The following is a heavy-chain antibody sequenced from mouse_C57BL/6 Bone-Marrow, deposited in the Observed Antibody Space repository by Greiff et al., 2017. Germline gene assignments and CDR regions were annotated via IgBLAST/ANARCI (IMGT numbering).Heavy chain of an antibody. D-gene: IGHD2-5*01. CDR2: ISDGGSYT. Sequence: EVKLMESGGGLVKPGGSLKLSCAASGFTFSSYAMSWVRQTQEKRLEWVATISDGGSYTYYPDNVKGRFTISRDNAKNNLYLQMSHLKSEDTAMYYCARAPSYYSNLYWYFDVWGTGTTVTVSS. CDR3: ARAPSYYSNLYWYFDV. J-gene: IGHJ1*03. V-gene: IGHV5-4*03. CDR1: GFTFSSYA.